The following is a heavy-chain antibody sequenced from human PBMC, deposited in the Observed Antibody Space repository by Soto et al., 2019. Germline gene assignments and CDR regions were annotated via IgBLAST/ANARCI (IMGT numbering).Heavy chain of an antibody. CDR1: GFTFSSYA. D-gene: IGHD2-15*01. Sequence: EVQLLESGGGLVQPGGSLRLSCAASGFTFSSYAMSWVRQAPGKGLEWVSAISGSGGSTYYADSVKGRFTISRDNSENTLYLTVTRLGAEVTAVYYCAKGQGGWHYYYGMDVWGQWTKVTVSS. CDR3: AKGQGGWHYYYGMDV. V-gene: IGHV3-23*01. CDR2: ISGSGGST. J-gene: IGHJ6*02.